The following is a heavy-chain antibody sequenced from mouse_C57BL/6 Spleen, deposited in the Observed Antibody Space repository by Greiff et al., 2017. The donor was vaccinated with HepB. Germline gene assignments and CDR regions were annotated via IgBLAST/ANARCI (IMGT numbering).Heavy chain of an antibody. CDR2: IYPRSGNT. CDR1: GYTFTSYG. D-gene: IGHD2-1*01. Sequence: QVQLQQSGAELARPGASVKLSCKASGYTFTSYGISWVKQRTGQGLEWIGEIYPRSGNTYYNEKFKGKATLTADKSSSTAYMELRSLTSEDSAVYICAREENYGNFWFAYWGQGTLVTVSA. CDR3: AREENYGNFWFAY. J-gene: IGHJ3*01. V-gene: IGHV1-81*01.